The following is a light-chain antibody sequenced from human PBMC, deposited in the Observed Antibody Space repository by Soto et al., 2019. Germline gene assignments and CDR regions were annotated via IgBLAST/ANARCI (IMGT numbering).Light chain of an antibody. J-gene: IGKJ1*01. CDR1: QSVRSN. CDR3: QQYNNWPRT. Sequence: EIVMTQSPATLSVSPGERATLSCRASQSVRSNLAWYQHKPGQVPRLLIYGASTRATGIPARFSGSGSGTEFTLTISSLQSEDFAVYYCQQYNNWPRTFGQGTKVDIK. V-gene: IGKV3-15*01. CDR2: GAS.